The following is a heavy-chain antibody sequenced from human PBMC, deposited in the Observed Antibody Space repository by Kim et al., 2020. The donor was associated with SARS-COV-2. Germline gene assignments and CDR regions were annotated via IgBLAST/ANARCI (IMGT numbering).Heavy chain of an antibody. V-gene: IGHV3-30*18. J-gene: IGHJ4*02. Sequence: GGSLRLSCAAAGFTFSSNGIHWVRQAPGKGLEWVAVISYDGSDKYYADSVKGRFTISRDNSKNTLYLQMNGPRAEDTAVYYCAKDFGHCSGGSCFHLDHWGQGTLVTVSS. CDR2: ISYDGSDK. CDR3: AKDFGHCSGGSCFHLDH. D-gene: IGHD2-15*01. CDR1: GFTFSSNG.